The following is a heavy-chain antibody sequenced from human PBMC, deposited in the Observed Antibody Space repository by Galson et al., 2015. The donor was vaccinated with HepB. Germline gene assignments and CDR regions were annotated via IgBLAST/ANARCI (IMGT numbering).Heavy chain of an antibody. J-gene: IGHJ4*02. V-gene: IGHV3-48*02. CDR1: GFTFSSYS. Sequence: SLRLSCAASGFTFSSYSMNWVRQAPGKGLEWVSYISSSSSTIYYADSVKGRFTISRDDAKNSLYLQMNSLRDEDTAVYYCARGGAVAGIGQTQHWGQGTLVTVSS. D-gene: IGHD6-19*01. CDR2: ISSSSSTI. CDR3: ARGGAVAGIGQTQH.